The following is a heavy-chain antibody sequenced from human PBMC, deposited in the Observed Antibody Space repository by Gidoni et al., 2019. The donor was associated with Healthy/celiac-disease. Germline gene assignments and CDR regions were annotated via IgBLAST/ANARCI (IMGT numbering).Heavy chain of an antibody. J-gene: IGHJ6*02. D-gene: IGHD3-3*01. CDR2: INPSGGST. CDR3: ARDTIYYYYGMDV. CDR1: GYTFTSDY. V-gene: IGHV1-46*01. Sequence: QVQLVQSGAEVKKHGASVKVSCTASGYTFTSDYLHWVRQAPGQGLEWMGIINPSGGSTSYAQKFQGRVTMTRDTSTSTVYMELSSLSSEDTAVYYCARDTIYYYYGMDVWGQGTTVTVSS.